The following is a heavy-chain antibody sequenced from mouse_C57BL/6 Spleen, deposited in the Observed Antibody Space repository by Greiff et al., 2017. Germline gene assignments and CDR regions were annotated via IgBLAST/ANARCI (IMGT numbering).Heavy chain of an antibody. Sequence: EVHLVESGGGLVQPGGSLKLSCAASGFTFSDYYMYWVRQTPEKRLEWVAYISNGGGSTYYPDTVKGRFTISRDNAKNTLYLQMSRLKSEDTAMYYCARQYDYDGAMDYWGQGTSVTVSS. CDR2: ISNGGGST. CDR3: ARQYDYDGAMDY. CDR1: GFTFSDYY. D-gene: IGHD2-4*01. J-gene: IGHJ4*01. V-gene: IGHV5-12*01.